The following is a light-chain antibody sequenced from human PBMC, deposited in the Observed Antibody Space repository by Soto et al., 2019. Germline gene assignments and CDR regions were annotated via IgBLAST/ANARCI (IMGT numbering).Light chain of an antibody. V-gene: IGKV3-20*01. J-gene: IGKJ3*01. CDR2: GAS. CDR3: QQFGSSPGFT. CDR1: QSINSRY. Sequence: EIVLTQSPGTLSLSPGERATLSCRASQSINSRYLAWYQQKPGQAPRLLIYGASSRATGIPDRFSGSGSGTDFTLTICRLEPEDFAVYYCQQFGSSPGFTFGPGTIVDIK.